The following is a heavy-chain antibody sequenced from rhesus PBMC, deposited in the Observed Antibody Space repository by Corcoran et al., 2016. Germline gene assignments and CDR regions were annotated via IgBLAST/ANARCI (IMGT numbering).Heavy chain of an antibody. D-gene: IGHD2-21*01. CDR1: GVSIRSNW. CDR3: AREYCTGSGCSSFDY. J-gene: IGHJ4*01. V-gene: IGHV4-173*01. Sequence: QLQLQESGPGLVKPSETLSLTCAVSGVSIRSNWWSWLRQPPGKGLEWIGRISGSGGSTRSNPALKSRLTSSTDKSKNQFSLKLSSVTAADTAVYYCAREYCTGSGCSSFDYWGQGVLVTVSS. CDR2: ISGSGGST.